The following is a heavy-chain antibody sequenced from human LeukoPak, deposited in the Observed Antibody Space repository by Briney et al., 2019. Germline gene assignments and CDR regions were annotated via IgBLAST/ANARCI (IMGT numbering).Heavy chain of an antibody. V-gene: IGHV4-39*07. D-gene: IGHD3-10*01. Sequence: PSETLSLTCTVSGGSISSSSYYWGWIRQPPGKGLKWIGSIYYSGSTYYNPSLKSRVTISVDTSKNQFSLKLSSVTAADTAVYYCARVRSRGFSSYYFDYWGQGTLVTASS. J-gene: IGHJ4*02. CDR1: GGSISSSSYY. CDR2: IYYSGST. CDR3: ARVRSRGFSSYYFDY.